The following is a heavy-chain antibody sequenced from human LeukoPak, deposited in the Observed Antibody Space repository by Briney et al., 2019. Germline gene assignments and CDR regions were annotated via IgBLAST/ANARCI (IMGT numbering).Heavy chain of an antibody. CDR3: AKGPRPDITVAHTVEN. J-gene: IGHJ4*02. V-gene: IGHV3-23*01. CDR1: GFTFSNYA. Sequence: GGSLMLSCAASGFTFSNYAMSWVRQAPERGLEWVSTISSRGDSTYDADSVKGRFTISRDKSKNSLYLQMNNVRVEDTAVYYCAKGPRPDITVAHTVENWGQGTLVTVSS. D-gene: IGHD6-19*01. CDR2: ISSRGDST.